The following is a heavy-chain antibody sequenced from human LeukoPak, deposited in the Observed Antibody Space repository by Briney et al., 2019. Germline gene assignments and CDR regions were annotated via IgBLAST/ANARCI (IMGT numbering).Heavy chain of an antibody. D-gene: IGHD2-21*02. CDR3: ARDDAYCGGDCPKFDY. J-gene: IGHJ4*02. CDR2: FDPEDGET. CDR1: GYTLTDLS. Sequence: ASVKVSCKVSGYTLTDLSIHWVRQAPGKGLEWMGGFDPEDGETIYAQNFQGRVTMTEDTSTVTGYMELSSLRSEDTAVYYCARDDAYCGGDCPKFDYWGQGTLVTVSS. V-gene: IGHV1-24*01.